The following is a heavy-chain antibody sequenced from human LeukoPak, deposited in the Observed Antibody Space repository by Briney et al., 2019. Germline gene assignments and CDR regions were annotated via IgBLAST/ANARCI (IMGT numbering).Heavy chain of an antibody. V-gene: IGHV3-30*18. CDR3: VKGGWWADY. CDR2: ISHDGTKK. J-gene: IGHJ4*02. CDR1: FSAHG. Sequence: GGSLRLSCVVSFSAHGMHWVRQAPGKGVEWVAFISHDGTKKNYAESVKGRFAISRDNSKNTLYLQMDSLTVEDTAVYFCVKGGWWADYWGQGTPVTVSS. D-gene: IGHD2-15*01.